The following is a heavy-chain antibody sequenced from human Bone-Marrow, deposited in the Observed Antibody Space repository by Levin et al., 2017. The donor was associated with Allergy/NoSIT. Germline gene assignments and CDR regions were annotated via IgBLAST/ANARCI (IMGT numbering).Heavy chain of an antibody. J-gene: IGHJ3*02. CDR3: ARVPPNYDILTGYYRTPFGTFDI. V-gene: IGHV1-18*01. CDR1: GYTFTNYA. D-gene: IGHD3-9*01. CDR2: ISAYNGNT. Sequence: GASVKVSCKASGYTFTNYAISWVRQAPGQGLEWMGWISAYNGNTNYAQKFQGRVTMTTDTSTSTAYMELRSLRSDDTAVYYCARVPPNYDILTGYYRTPFGTFDIWGQGTMVTVSS.